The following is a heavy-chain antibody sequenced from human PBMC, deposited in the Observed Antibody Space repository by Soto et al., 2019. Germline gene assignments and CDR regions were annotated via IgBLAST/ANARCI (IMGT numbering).Heavy chain of an antibody. D-gene: IGHD5-18*01. CDR2: IYYSGST. V-gene: IGHV4-30-4*01. CDR3: ARDLRGYSYGYFDY. Sequence: SETLSLTCTVSGGSISSGDYYWSWIRQPPGKGLEWIGYIYYSGSTYYNPSLKSRVTISVDTSKNQFSLKLSSVTAADTAVYYCARDLRGYSYGYFDYWGQGTLGTVSS. J-gene: IGHJ4*02. CDR1: GGSISSGDYY.